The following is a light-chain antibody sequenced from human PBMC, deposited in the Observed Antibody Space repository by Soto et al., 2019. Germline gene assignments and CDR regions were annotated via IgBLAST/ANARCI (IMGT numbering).Light chain of an antibody. J-gene: IGKJ1*01. CDR2: GAS. CDR1: QGIGNA. V-gene: IGKV1-6*01. CDR3: LQDINYPWT. Sequence: MPMTQCPCSLSASLGYRFTISCLASQGIGNALGWYQQKPGKPPKVLIYGASNLQSGVPPRFSGSGSGTDFTLAISSLQPQDSATYYCLQDINYPWTFGQGIKVDIK.